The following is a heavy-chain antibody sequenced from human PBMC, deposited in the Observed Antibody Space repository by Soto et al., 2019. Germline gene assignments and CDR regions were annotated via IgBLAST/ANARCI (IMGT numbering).Heavy chain of an antibody. CDR3: AKEGDARPTYDAFDL. J-gene: IGHJ3*01. D-gene: IGHD2-8*01. Sequence: VGSLRLSCVASGVSFGTYAMGWVRQAPGKGLEWVSAISGSGNIIYYTDSVRGRFTISRDNFRNTLYLEMNSLRAEDTALYYCAKEGDARPTYDAFDLWGHGTMVTVSS. CDR2: ISGSGNII. CDR1: GVSFGTYA. V-gene: IGHV3-23*01.